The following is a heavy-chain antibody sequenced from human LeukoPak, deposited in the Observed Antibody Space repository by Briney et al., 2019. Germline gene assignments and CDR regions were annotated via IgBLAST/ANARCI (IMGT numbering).Heavy chain of an antibody. CDR1: GFTFSSYW. CDR3: ARVQWELRGVGSYFEY. V-gene: IGHV3-7*01. CDR2: IKQDGSGK. J-gene: IGHJ4*02. Sequence: GGSLRLSCAASGFTFSSYWMNWVRQAPGKGLEWVANIKQDGSGKYYVDSVKGRFTMSRDNAKNSLYLQMNSLRAEDTAVYYCARVQWELRGVGSYFEYWGQGALVTVSS. D-gene: IGHD1-26*01.